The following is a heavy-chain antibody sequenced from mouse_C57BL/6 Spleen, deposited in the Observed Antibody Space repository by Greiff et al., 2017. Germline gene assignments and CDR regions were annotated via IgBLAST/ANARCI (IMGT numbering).Heavy chain of an antibody. Sequence: EVKLMESGGGLVQPGGSLSLSCAASGFTFTDYYMSWVRQPPGKALEWLGFIRNKANGYTTEYSASVKGRFTISRDNSQSILYLQMNALRAEDSATYYCARYKGTGFDYWGQGTTLTVSS. J-gene: IGHJ2*01. CDR2: IRNKANGYTT. CDR3: ARYKGTGFDY. V-gene: IGHV7-3*01. CDR1: GFTFTDYY. D-gene: IGHD3-3*01.